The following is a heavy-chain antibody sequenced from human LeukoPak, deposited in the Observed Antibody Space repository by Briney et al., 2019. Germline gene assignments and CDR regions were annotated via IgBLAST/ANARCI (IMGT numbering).Heavy chain of an antibody. J-gene: IGHJ4*02. V-gene: IGHV4-61*08. Sequence: PSETLSLTCAVSGGSISSGGYSWSWIRQPPGKGLEWIGYIYYSGSTNYNPSLKSRVTISVDTSKNQFSLKLSSVTAADTAVYYCASRVGWGQGTLVTVSS. CDR2: IYYSGST. CDR3: ASRVG. CDR1: GGSISSGGYS. D-gene: IGHD2-2*01.